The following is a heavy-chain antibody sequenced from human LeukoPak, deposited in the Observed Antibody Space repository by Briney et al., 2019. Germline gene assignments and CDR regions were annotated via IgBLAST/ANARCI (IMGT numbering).Heavy chain of an antibody. D-gene: IGHD3-10*01. J-gene: IGHJ5*02. CDR1: GVSISSNSYY. V-gene: IGHV4-39*01. CDR3: ARYGSGSYYLWFDP. Sequence: SETLSLTCTVSGVSISSNSYYWGWIRQPPGKGLEWIGSIYYSGSTYYNPSLKSRVTISVDTSKNQFSLKLSSVTAADTAVYYCARYGSGSYYLWFDPWGQGTLVTVSS. CDR2: IYYSGST.